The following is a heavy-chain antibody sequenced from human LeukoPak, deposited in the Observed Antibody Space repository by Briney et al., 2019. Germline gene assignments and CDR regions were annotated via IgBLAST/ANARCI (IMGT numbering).Heavy chain of an antibody. CDR2: ISYDGSNK. CDR1: GFTFSSYG. J-gene: IGHJ6*04. CDR3: PRARGELTSYPYYYYGMDV. V-gene: IGHV3-30*03. Sequence: PGGSLRLSCAASGFTFSSYGMHWVRQAPGKGLEWVAVISYDGSNKYYADSVKGRFTISRDNSKNTLYLQMNSLRAEDTAVYYCPRARGELTSYPYYYYGMDVWGKGTTVTVSS. D-gene: IGHD3-16*01.